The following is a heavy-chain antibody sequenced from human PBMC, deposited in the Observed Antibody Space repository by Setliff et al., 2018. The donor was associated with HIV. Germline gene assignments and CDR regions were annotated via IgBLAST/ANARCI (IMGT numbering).Heavy chain of an antibody. CDR3: AGDYAGSGRPFDY. CDR2: FDSSGGT. D-gene: IGHD6-19*01. Sequence: KPSETLSLTCTVSGDSVRSSRYYWSWIRQPAGMGLEWIGRFDSSGGTDYNPTLKSRVTISKDTSNNQLSLKLTSVTAADTAGYFCAGDYAGSGRPFDYWGQGTLVTVSS. J-gene: IGHJ4*02. CDR1: GDSVRSSRYY. V-gene: IGHV4-61*02.